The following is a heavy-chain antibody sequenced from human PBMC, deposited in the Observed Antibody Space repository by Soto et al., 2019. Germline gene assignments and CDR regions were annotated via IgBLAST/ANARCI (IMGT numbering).Heavy chain of an antibody. D-gene: IGHD2-15*01. V-gene: IGHV3-30*18. CDR1: GFTFSSYG. CDR2: ISYDGSNK. Sequence: GGSLRLSCAASGFTFSSYGMHWVRQAPGKGLEWVAVISYDGSNKYYADSVKGRFTISRDNSKNTLYLQMNSLRAEDTAVYYCAKDASDVDGGSCLDYWGQGTLVTVS. J-gene: IGHJ4*02. CDR3: AKDASDVDGGSCLDY.